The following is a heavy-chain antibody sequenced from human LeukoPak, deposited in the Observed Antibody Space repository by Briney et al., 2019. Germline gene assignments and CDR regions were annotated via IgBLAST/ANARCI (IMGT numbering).Heavy chain of an antibody. D-gene: IGHD3-3*01. Sequence: GGSLRLSCAASGFTVSRNYMSWVRQAPGKGLEWVSVIYSGVSTYYADSVKGRFTISRDNSKNTLYLQMNSLRAEDTAVYYCARDPVVADYDFWSGFRNWFDPWGQGTLVTVSS. CDR3: ARDPVVADYDFWSGFRNWFDP. CDR2: IYSGVST. V-gene: IGHV3-53*01. J-gene: IGHJ5*02. CDR1: GFTVSRNY.